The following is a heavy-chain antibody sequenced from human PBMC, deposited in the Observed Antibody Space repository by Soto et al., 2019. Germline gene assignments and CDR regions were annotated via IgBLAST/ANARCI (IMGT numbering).Heavy chain of an antibody. CDR3: ARSFDWLLIFDY. CDR2: IYDSGST. V-gene: IGHV4-59*01. D-gene: IGHD3-9*01. J-gene: IGHJ4*02. Sequence: SETLSLTCTVSGGSFSSYYWSWIRQPPGKGLEWIGYIYDSGSTNYNPSLKSRVTISVDTSKNQFSLKLSSVTAADTAVYYCARSFDWLLIFDYWGQGTLVTVSS. CDR1: GGSFSSYY.